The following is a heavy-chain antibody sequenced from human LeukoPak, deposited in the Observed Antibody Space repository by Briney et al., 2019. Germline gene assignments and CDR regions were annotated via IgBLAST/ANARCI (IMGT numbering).Heavy chain of an antibody. Sequence: GGSLRLSCAASGFTFDDHGMSWVRQAPGKGLEWVSGIKWEGGRTGYADSVKGRFTISRDNAKNSVYLQMNSLRAEDTAVYYCAKDRHAPGRYCSSTSCFPFDSWGQGTLVTVSS. CDR3: AKDRHAPGRYCSSTSCFPFDS. V-gene: IGHV3-20*04. D-gene: IGHD2-2*01. CDR2: IKWEGGRT. J-gene: IGHJ5*01. CDR1: GFTFDDHG.